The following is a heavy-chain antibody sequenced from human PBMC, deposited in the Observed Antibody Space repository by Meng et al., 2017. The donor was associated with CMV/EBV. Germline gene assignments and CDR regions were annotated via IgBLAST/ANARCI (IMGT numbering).Heavy chain of an antibody. Sequence: ASVKVSCKASGYTFTGYYMHWVRQAPGQGLEWMGWINPNSGGTNYAQKFQGGVTMTRDTPISTAYMELSRLRSDDTAVYYCARGIWFGEPGGMDVWGQGTTVTVSS. V-gene: IGHV1-2*02. D-gene: IGHD3-10*01. CDR2: INPNSGGT. CDR3: ARGIWFGEPGGMDV. CDR1: GYTFTGYY. J-gene: IGHJ6*02.